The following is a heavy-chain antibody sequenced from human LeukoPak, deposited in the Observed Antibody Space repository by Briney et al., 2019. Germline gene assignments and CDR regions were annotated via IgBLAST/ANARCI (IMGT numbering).Heavy chain of an antibody. V-gene: IGHV1-69*05. Sequence: ASVKVSCKASGGTFSSYAISWVRQAPGQGLEWMGGIIPIFGTANYAQKFQGRVTITRDTSASTAYMELSSLRSEDTAVYYCARESSFGYSSGWYAGNFDYWGQGTLVTVSS. CDR3: ARESSFGYSSGWYAGNFDY. CDR2: IIPIFGTA. J-gene: IGHJ4*02. CDR1: GGTFSSYA. D-gene: IGHD6-19*01.